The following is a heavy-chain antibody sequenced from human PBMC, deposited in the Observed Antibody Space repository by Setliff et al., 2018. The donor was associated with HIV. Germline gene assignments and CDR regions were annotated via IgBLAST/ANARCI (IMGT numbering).Heavy chain of an antibody. D-gene: IGHD2-2*01. V-gene: IGHV1-46*02. CDR1: GYTFNNYY. Sequence: ASVKVSCKASGYTFNNYYMHWVRQAPGQGLEWMGIINPSDNRTYYAQKFQGRVTMTRDTSTSSVYMELRSLRSDDTAVYYCARYVPAAASFDYWGQGTLVTVSS. CDR2: INPSDNRT. CDR3: ARYVPAAASFDY. J-gene: IGHJ4*02.